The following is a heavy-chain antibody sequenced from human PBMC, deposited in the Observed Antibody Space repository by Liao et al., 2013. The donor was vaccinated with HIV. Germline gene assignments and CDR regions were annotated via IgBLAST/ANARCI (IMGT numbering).Heavy chain of an antibody. J-gene: IGHJ6*03. V-gene: IGHV4-4*07. Sequence: QVQLQESGPGLVKPSETLSLTCTVSGSSITTYYWSWIRQPAGKGLEWIGRFTSGSINYNSSLKSRVTVSVDTSKNQFSLKLSSVTAADTAVYYCARGPGGGEFMDVWGKGTTVTVSS. CDR1: GSSITTYY. CDR2: FTSGSI. CDR3: ARGPGGGEFMDV. D-gene: IGHD3-10*01.